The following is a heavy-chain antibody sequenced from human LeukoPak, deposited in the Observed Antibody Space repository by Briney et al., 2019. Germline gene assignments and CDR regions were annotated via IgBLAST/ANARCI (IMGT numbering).Heavy chain of an antibody. CDR3: ARDRPRITIFGVVIIGSFDY. D-gene: IGHD3-3*01. J-gene: IGHJ4*02. V-gene: IGHV3-33*01. Sequence: GGSLRLSCAASGFTFSTHAMHWVRQAPAKGLEWVAMIWFDGKNTHYVDSVKGRFTISRDNSKNTVDLRMNSLRAEDTAVYYCARDRPRITIFGVVIIGSFDYWGQGTLVTVSS. CDR1: GFTFSTHA. CDR2: IWFDGKNT.